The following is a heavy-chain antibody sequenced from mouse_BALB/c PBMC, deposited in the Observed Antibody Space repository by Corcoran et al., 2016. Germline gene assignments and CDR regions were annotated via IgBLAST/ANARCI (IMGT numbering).Heavy chain of an antibody. CDR1: GYTFKNYD. CDR2: IYPGDGST. V-gene: IGHV1S56*01. Sequence: QVQLRKAGAELVEPGALVKISCTASGYTFKNYDINGVKQRPGQGLEWIGWIYPGDGSTKYNEKFKGKATLNADKSSSTAYMQLSSLTSENSAVYFCARKGYYVMDYWGQGTSVTVS. J-gene: IGHJ4*01. CDR3: ARKGYYVMDY.